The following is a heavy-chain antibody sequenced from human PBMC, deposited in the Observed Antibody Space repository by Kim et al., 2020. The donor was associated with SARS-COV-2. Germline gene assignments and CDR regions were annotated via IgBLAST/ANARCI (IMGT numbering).Heavy chain of an antibody. Sequence: DITNYADSVKGRFTISRDISKTRLYLQMSSLRAEDTAVYYCARDQVDGYWSWGQGTLVTVSS. J-gene: IGHJ5*02. D-gene: IGHD2-8*02. CDR2: DIT. CDR3: ARDQVDGYWS. V-gene: IGHV3-66*01.